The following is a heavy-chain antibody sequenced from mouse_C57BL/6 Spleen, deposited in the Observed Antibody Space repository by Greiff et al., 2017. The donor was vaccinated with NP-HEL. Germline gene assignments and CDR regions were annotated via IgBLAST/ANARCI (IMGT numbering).Heavy chain of an antibody. J-gene: IGHJ4*01. CDR2: LYPGSGST. CDR3: ARKFITTRGDAMDY. D-gene: IGHD1-1*01. CDR1: GYTFTSYW. V-gene: IGHV1-55*01. Sequence: QVQLQQPGAELVKPGASVKMSCKASGYTFTSYWITWVKQRPGQGLEWIGDLYPGSGSTNYNEKFKSKATLTVDTSSSTAYMQLSSLTSEDSAVYYCARKFITTRGDAMDYWGQGTSVTVSS.